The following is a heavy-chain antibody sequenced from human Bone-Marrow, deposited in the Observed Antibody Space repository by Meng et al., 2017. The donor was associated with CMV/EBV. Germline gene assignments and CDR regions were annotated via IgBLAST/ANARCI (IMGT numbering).Heavy chain of an antibody. J-gene: IGHJ4*02. CDR1: GYTFTGYY. V-gene: IGHV1-2*02. Sequence: ASVKVSCKASGYTFTGYYIHWVRQAPGQGLEWMGWINPNSGGTNYAQKFQGRVTMTRDTSISTAYMELSRLRSDDTAVYYCARDSLAAAGHWGQGTLVTVSS. CDR3: ARDSLAAAGH. CDR2: INPNSGGT. D-gene: IGHD6-13*01.